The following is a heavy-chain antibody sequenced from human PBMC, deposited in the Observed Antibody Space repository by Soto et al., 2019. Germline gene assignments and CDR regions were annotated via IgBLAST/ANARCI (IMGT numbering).Heavy chain of an antibody. CDR3: AHSPWGAAPDY. CDR2: IYWNDDK. V-gene: IGHV2-5*01. CDR1: GFSVSARGVG. J-gene: IGHJ4*02. Sequence: SGPTLVNPPHTLTLTCTVSGFSVSARGVGVGWIRQPPGKALEWLGIIYWNDDKRYSPSLKSRLTITKDTSKNQVVLTMTNMDPVDTATYCCAHSPWGAAPDYWGQGTPVTVSS. D-gene: IGHD3-16*01.